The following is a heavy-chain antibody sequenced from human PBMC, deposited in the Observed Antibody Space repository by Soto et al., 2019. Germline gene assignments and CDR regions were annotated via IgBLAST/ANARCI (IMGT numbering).Heavy chain of an antibody. CDR2: IWYDGNNK. CDR1: GFTFSSYA. D-gene: IGHD6-19*01. CDR3: AREYSLAVILPGY. Sequence: GGSLRLSCAASGFTFSSYAMYWVRQAPGKGLEWVAGIWYDGNNKYYADSVKGRFTISRDNSKNTVFLQMDSLRVEDTALYYCAREYSLAVILPGYWGQGTLVTVSS. V-gene: IGHV3-33*01. J-gene: IGHJ4*02.